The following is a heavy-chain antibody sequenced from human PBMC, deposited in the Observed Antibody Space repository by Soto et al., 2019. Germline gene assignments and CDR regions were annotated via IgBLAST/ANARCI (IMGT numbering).Heavy chain of an antibody. CDR3: ARPPVGMDSINFFDH. J-gene: IGHJ4*02. V-gene: IGHV4-30-4*01. CDR1: GDSISSDGYH. Sequence: SETLSLTCTVSGDSISSDGYHWSWIRQSPGKGLEWIGYIYNGGRTFYRPSLESRINMSLDATKNSYSLRLTSVTAADTAVYYCARPPVGMDSINFFDHWGQGILVTVSS. CDR2: IYNGGRT. D-gene: IGHD2-8*01.